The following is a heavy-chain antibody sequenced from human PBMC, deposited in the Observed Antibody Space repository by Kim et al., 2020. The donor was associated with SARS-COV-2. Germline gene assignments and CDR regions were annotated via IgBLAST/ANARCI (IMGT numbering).Heavy chain of an antibody. J-gene: IGHJ6*02. Sequence: SVKVSCKASGGTFSSYAISWVRQAPGQGLEWMGGIIPIFGTANYAQKFQGRVTITADESTSTAYMELSSLRSEDTAVYYCASHQGEDSTTTGYYYGMDVWGQGTTVTVSS. CDR1: GGTFSSYA. CDR2: IIPIFGTA. V-gene: IGHV1-69*13. D-gene: IGHD2-2*01. CDR3: ASHQGEDSTTTGYYYGMDV.